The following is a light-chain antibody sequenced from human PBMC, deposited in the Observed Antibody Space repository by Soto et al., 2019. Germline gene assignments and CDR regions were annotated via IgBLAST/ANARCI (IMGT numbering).Light chain of an antibody. CDR1: SSDVGAYHY. J-gene: IGLJ1*01. V-gene: IGLV2-14*01. CDR2: QVT. CDR3: TSYSSNDTFYV. Sequence: QSVLTQPASVSGSPGQSITISCTGTSSDVGAYHYVSWYQHHPGKAPKLMIYQVTNRPSGVSDRFSGSKSGNTASLTISGLRDEAEADYYCTSYSSNDTFYVFGTGTKVNVL.